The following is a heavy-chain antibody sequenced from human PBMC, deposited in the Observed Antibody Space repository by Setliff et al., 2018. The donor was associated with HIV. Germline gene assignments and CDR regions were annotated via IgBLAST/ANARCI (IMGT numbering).Heavy chain of an antibody. CDR3: ARPRLYGTALDL. V-gene: IGHV3-66*02. CDR2: SYSDGNT. D-gene: IGHD3-10*01. J-gene: IGHJ5*02. Sequence: GGSLRLSCAASGFTFRRCDMSWVRQAPGKGLEGVSVSYSDGNTYHADSVKGRFTLSRDNTKNTLYLQMYSLRPEDTAVYYCARPRLYGTALDLWGQGTLVTVSS. CDR1: GFTFRRCD.